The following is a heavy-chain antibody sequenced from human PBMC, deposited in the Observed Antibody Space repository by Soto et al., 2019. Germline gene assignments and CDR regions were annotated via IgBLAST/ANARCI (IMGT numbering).Heavy chain of an antibody. J-gene: IGHJ4*02. Sequence: QVQLVQSGTVVQRRGSSVKVSCQASGGTFSSHGMAWVRQAPGQGLEWMGGIIPTFGTPTYAPKFQGRVTITADKSTNTAYMELSSLRSEYTGVYYCASKRSAQYFDFWGQGTLITVSS. CDR1: GGTFSSHG. D-gene: IGHD1-26*01. V-gene: IGHV1-69*06. CDR3: ASKRSAQYFDF. CDR2: IIPTFGTP.